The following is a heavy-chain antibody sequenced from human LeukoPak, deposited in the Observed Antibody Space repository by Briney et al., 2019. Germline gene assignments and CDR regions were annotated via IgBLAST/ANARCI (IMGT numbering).Heavy chain of an antibody. CDR3: ARLSSSWYPGGSNWFDP. J-gene: IGHJ5*02. D-gene: IGHD6-13*01. CDR1: GGSISSGGYY. Sequence: SETLSLTCTVSGGSISSGGYYWSWIRQPPGKGLEWIGEINHSGSTNYNPSLKSRVTISVDTSKNQFSLKLSSVTAADTAVYYCARLSSSWYPGGSNWFDPWGQGTLVTVSS. CDR2: INHSGST. V-gene: IGHV4-39*07.